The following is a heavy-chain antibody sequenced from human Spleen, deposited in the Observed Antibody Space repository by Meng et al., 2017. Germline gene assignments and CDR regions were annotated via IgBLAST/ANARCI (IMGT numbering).Heavy chain of an antibody. CDR3: ARRNPSSGWSGGLDY. CDR2: ISSSSSSI. Sequence: QVQLVESGGGLVNPGGPLRLSCAAAGFTFSDYYMNWIRQAPGKGLEWLSFISSSSSSIYYADSVKGRFTVSRDNAKNSLYLQLNSLRAEDTAVYYCARRNPSSGWSGGLDYWGRGTLVTVSS. J-gene: IGHJ4*02. CDR1: GFTFSDYY. V-gene: IGHV3-11*04. D-gene: IGHD6-19*01.